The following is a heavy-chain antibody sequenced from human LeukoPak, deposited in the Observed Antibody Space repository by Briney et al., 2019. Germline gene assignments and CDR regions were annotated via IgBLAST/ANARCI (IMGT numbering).Heavy chain of an antibody. J-gene: IGHJ6*02. Sequence: GGSLRLSCAASGFTFSSYAMSGVRQAPGKGLEWVSAISGSGGSTYYADSVKGRFTISRDNSKNTLYLQMNSLRAEDTAVYYCAAHASTVTTTYYYYGMDVWGQGTTVTVSS. V-gene: IGHV3-23*01. CDR2: ISGSGGST. CDR3: AAHASTVTTTYYYYGMDV. CDR1: GFTFSSYA. D-gene: IGHD4-17*01.